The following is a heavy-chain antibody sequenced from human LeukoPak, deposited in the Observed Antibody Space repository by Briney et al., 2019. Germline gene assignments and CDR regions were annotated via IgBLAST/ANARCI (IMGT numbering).Heavy chain of an antibody. CDR3: ARDCSSTSCYDY. J-gene: IGHJ4*02. V-gene: IGHV3-21*01. CDR1: GFTFSSYS. Sequence: GGSLRLSCAASGFTFSSYSMNWVRQAPGKGLEWVSSISSSSSYIYYADSVKGRFTISRDNAKNSLYLQMNSLRAEDTAVYYCARDCSSTSCYDYWGQGTLVTVSS. CDR2: ISSSSSYI. D-gene: IGHD2-2*01.